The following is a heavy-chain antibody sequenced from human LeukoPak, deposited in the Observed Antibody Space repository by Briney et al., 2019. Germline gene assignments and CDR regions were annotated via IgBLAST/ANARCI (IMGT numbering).Heavy chain of an antibody. CDR2: ISYDGSNK. CDR1: GFTFSSYV. CDR3: ARDRPIAAAGTAFDY. Sequence: GGSLRLSCAASGFTFSSYVMHWVRQAPGKGLEWVAVISYDGSNKYYADSVKGRFTISRDNSKNTLYLQMNSLRAEDTAVYYCARDRPIAAAGTAFDYRGQGTLVTVSS. D-gene: IGHD6-13*01. V-gene: IGHV3-30*01. J-gene: IGHJ4*02.